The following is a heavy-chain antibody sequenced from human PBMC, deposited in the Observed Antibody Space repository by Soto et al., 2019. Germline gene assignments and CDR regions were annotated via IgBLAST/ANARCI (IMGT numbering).Heavy chain of an antibody. CDR3: VRSRSGAVADSFDL. CDR2: VSKDGSVK. D-gene: IGHD3-10*01. CDR1: GFTFSRHA. Sequence: GGSLRLSCEGSGFTFSRHALHWVRQAPGKGLEWVAVVSKDGSVKYWIESVKGRFTLSGDNSKNTVYLEMNSLRPEDTGVYYCVRSRSGAVADSFDLWGQGTLVTVSS. V-gene: IGHV3-30-3*01. J-gene: IGHJ4*02.